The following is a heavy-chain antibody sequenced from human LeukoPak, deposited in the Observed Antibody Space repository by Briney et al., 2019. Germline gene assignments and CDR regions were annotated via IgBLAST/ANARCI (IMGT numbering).Heavy chain of an antibody. V-gene: IGHV3-23*01. J-gene: IGHJ4*02. D-gene: IGHD3-10*01. Sequence: GGSLRLSCAASGFTFSSYSMSWVRQAPGKGLEWVSVITCSGGNTYYADSVKGRFTISRDNSRSTLYLQMNSLRPEDTAIYYCAREGYYGSGSPPSLYFDYWGQGTLVTASS. CDR3: AREGYYGSGSPPSLYFDY. CDR2: ITCSGGNT. CDR1: GFTFSSYS.